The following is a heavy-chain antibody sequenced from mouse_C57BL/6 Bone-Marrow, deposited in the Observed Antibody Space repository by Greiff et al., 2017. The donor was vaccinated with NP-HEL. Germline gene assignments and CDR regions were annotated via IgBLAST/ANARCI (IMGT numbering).Heavy chain of an antibody. CDR3: ARRDNLFAY. CDR2: IYPRSGNT. Sequence: LQQSGAELARPGASVKLSCKASGYTFTSYGISWVKQRTGQGLEWIGEIYPRSGNTYYTEKFKGKATLTADKSSSTAYMELRSLTSEDSAVYFCARRDNLFAYWGQGTLVTVSA. CDR1: GYTFTSYG. D-gene: IGHD1-3*01. J-gene: IGHJ3*01. V-gene: IGHV1-81*01.